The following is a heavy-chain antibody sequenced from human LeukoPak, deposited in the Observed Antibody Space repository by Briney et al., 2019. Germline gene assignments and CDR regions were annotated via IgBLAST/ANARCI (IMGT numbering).Heavy chain of an antibody. CDR2: ISSSGSTI. V-gene: IGHV3-11*04. CDR3: ASPLRFHYYYYMDV. J-gene: IGHJ6*03. Sequence: KPGGSLRLSXAASGFTFSDYYMSWIRQAPGKGLEWVSYISSSGSTIYYADSVKRRFTISRDNAKNSLYLQMNSLRAEDTAVYYCASPLRFHYYYYMDVWGKGTTVTVSS. D-gene: IGHD4-17*01. CDR1: GFTFSDYY.